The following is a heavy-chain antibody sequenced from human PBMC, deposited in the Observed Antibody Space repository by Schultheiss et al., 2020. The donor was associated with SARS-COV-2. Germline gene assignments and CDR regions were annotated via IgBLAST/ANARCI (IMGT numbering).Heavy chain of an antibody. Sequence: GGSLRLSCAASGFTISTYDMSWVRQAPGKGLEWVSGINWNGGSTGYADSVKGRFTISRDNAKNSLYLQMNSLRAEDTALYYCAREGCSGGSCYSNNAFDIWGQGTMVTVSS. CDR2: INWNGGST. D-gene: IGHD2-15*01. CDR1: GFTISTYD. CDR3: AREGCSGGSCYSNNAFDI. V-gene: IGHV3-20*04. J-gene: IGHJ3*02.